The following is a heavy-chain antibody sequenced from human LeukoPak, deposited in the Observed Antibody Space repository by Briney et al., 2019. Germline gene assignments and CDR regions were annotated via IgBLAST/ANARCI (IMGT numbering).Heavy chain of an antibody. Sequence: GESLRLSCAASGFTFTTYWMSWVRQAPGKGLEWVANIKDDGSETRYVDSVKGRFTMSRDNAKNSLYLQMNSLRVEDTAVYYCVRDYLWGNYRSFDFWGQGTLVTVSS. CDR1: GFTFTTYW. D-gene: IGHD3-16*02. V-gene: IGHV3-7*01. CDR3: VRDYLWGNYRSFDF. J-gene: IGHJ4*02. CDR2: IKDDGSET.